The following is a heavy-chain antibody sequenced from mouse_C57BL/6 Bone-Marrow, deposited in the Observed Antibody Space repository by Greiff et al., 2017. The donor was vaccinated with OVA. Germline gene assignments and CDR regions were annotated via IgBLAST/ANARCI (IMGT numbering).Heavy chain of an antibody. J-gene: IGHJ2*01. CDR2: ISSGGSYT. CDR1: GFTFSSYG. V-gene: IGHV5-6*02. CDR3: ARNRITTVINY. D-gene: IGHD1-1*01. Sequence: EVKLVESGGDLVKPGGSLKLSCAASGFTFSSYGMSWVRQTPDKRLEWVATISSGGSYTYYPDSVKGRFTISRDNAKNTLYLQMSSLKSEDTAMYYCARNRITTVINYWGQGTTLTVSS.